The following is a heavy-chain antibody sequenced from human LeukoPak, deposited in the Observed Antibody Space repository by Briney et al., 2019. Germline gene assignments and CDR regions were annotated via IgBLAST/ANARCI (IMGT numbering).Heavy chain of an antibody. CDR2: ISASANST. CDR3: ARGPSCTSASCYVIGALDI. V-gene: IGHV3-23*01. CDR1: GFTFDIYA. J-gene: IGHJ3*02. D-gene: IGHD2-2*01. Sequence: GPPGGSLRLSCAASGFTFDIYAMTWVRQAPGKGPDWVSGISASANSTYYADSVKGRFIISRDNSKNTLYLQMNSLRVDDMAVYYCARGPSCTSASCYVIGALDIWGLGTTVTVSS.